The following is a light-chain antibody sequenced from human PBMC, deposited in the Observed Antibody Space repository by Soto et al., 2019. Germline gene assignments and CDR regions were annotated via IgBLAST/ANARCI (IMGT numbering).Light chain of an antibody. CDR3: QQYNSYSGT. CDR1: QSIRSW. V-gene: IGKV1-5*03. CDR2: KAS. Sequence: DIQMTQSPSTLSASVGDRVTITCRASQSIRSWLAWYQQKPGKAPKLLIYKASSLESGVPSRFSGSGSGTDFTLTISSLQPDDFATYYCQQYNSYSGTFGQGTKVEIK. J-gene: IGKJ1*01.